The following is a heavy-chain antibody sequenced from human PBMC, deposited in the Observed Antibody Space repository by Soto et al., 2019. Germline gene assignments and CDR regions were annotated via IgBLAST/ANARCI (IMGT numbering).Heavy chain of an antibody. CDR1: GYTFTGYY. Sequence: ASVKLSCKASGYTFTGYYMHWVRQAPGQGLEWMGWINPNSGGTNYAQKFQGRVTMTRDTSISTAYMELSRLRSDDTAVYYCAGEIRYYYDSSGYYYGSYWGQGTLVTVSS. J-gene: IGHJ4*02. V-gene: IGHV1-2*02. D-gene: IGHD3-22*01. CDR2: INPNSGGT. CDR3: AGEIRYYYDSSGYYYGSY.